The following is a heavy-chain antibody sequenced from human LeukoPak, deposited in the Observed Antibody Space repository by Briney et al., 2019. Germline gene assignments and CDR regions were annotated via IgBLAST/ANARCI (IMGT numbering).Heavy chain of an antibody. V-gene: IGHV4-4*07. Sequence: SETLSLTCTVSGGSISSYYWSWIRQPAGKGLEWIGRIYTSGSTNYNPSLKSRVTMSVDTSKNQFSLKLSSVTAADTAVSDCARLNGYNFYYMDVWGKGTTVSVSS. J-gene: IGHJ6*03. CDR3: ARLNGYNFYYMDV. CDR2: IYTSGST. CDR1: GGSISSYY. D-gene: IGHD5-24*01.